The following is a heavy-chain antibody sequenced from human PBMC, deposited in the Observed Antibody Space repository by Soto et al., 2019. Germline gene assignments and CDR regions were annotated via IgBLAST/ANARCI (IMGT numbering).Heavy chain of an antibody. CDR3: ARDRATDYGDYWSVYYGMDV. D-gene: IGHD4-17*01. CDR1: GFTFSSYA. V-gene: IGHV3-30-3*01. J-gene: IGHJ6*02. Sequence: GGSLRLSCAASGFTFSSYAMHWVRQAPGKGLEWVAVISYDGSNKYYADSVKGRFTISRDNSKNTLYLQMNSLRAEDTAVYYCARDRATDYGDYWSVYYGMDVWGQGTTVTVS. CDR2: ISYDGSNK.